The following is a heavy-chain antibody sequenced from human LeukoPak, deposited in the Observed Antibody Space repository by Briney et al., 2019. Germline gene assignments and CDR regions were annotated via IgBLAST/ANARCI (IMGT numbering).Heavy chain of an antibody. J-gene: IGHJ5*02. CDR2: IYYIGST. CDR1: GGSISSGDYY. D-gene: IGHD3-10*01. V-gene: IGHV4-30-4*01. Sequence: SETLSLTCTVSGGSISSGDYYWSWIRQPPGKGPEWIGYIYYIGSTYYNSSLKSRVTISVDTSKNQFSLKLSSVTAADTAVYYCARYDSGSYHYSWFDPWGQGTLVTVSS. CDR3: ARYDSGSYHYSWFDP.